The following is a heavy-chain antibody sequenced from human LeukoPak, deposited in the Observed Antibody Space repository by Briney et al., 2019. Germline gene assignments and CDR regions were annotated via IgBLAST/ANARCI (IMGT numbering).Heavy chain of an antibody. CDR3: ARVGSGYSFDY. CDR1: GFTFSSYA. CDR2: ISYDGSNK. Sequence: PGGSLRLSCAASGFTFSSYAMHWVRQAPGKGLEWVAVISYDGSNKYYADSVKGRFTISRDNSKNTLYLQMNSLRAEDTAVYYCARVGSGYSFDYWGQGTLVTVSS. D-gene: IGHD6-25*01. V-gene: IGHV3-30-3*01. J-gene: IGHJ4*02.